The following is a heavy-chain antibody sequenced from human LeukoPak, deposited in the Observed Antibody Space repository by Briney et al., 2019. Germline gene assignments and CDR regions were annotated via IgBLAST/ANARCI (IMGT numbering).Heavy chain of an antibody. CDR2: VYIGGTT. V-gene: IGHV3-53*01. J-gene: IGHJ5*01. Sequence: PGGSLRLSCAASGFTVSDNYMSWVRQAPGKGLEWVSVVYIGGTTYYPDSVKGRFTISRDNSKNTLYLQMNSLRAEDTAIYYCARVISNFWFDSWGQGTLVTVSS. CDR1: GFTVSDNY. D-gene: IGHD4/OR15-4a*01. CDR3: ARVISNFWFDS.